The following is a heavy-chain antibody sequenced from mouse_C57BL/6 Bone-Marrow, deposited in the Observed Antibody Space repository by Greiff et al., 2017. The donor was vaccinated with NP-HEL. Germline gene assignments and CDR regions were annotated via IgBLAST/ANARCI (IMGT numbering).Heavy chain of an antibody. J-gene: IGHJ3*01. CDR2: IDPADGET. D-gene: IGHD4-1*01. CDR3: APWGGFAWFAY. Sequence: VQLKQSGAELVKPGASVKLSCTASGFNIKDYYMHWVKQRTEQGLEWIGRIDPADGETKYAPKFQGKATLTADTSSNTAYLQLSSLTSEDTAVYYCAPWGGFAWFAYWGQGTLVTVSA. V-gene: IGHV14-2*01. CDR1: GFNIKDYY.